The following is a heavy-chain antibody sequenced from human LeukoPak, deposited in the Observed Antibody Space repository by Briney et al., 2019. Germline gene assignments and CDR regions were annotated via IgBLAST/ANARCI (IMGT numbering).Heavy chain of an antibody. V-gene: IGHV4-38-2*01. D-gene: IGHD3-16*02. CDR3: ARHSQWGVIPWTFDI. J-gene: IGHJ3*02. CDR2: IFHSGST. Sequence: SETLSLTCVVSAYSVSSDYYWGWIRQSPGKGLEWIATIFHSGSTYYNPSLESRITISVDTSNNQFSLKLRSVTASDTAVYYCARHSQWGVIPWTFDIWGQGTRVTVSS. CDR1: AYSVSSDYY.